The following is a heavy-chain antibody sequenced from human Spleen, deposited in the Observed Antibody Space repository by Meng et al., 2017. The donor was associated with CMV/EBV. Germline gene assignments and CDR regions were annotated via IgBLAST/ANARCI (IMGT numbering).Heavy chain of an antibody. CDR1: GYTFTGYY. CDR2: INPNSGGT. Sequence: ASVKVSCLASGYTFTGYYMHWVRQAPGQGLEGMGWINPNSGGTNYAQKFQGRVTMTRDTSISTAYMALSRLRSDDTAVYYCASPGGVYGGKGLYYGMDVWGQGTTVTVSS. V-gene: IGHV1-2*02. J-gene: IGHJ6*02. D-gene: IGHD4-23*01. CDR3: ASPGGVYGGKGLYYGMDV.